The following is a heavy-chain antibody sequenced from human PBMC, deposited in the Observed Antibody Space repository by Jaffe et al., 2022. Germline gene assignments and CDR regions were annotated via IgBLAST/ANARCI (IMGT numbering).Heavy chain of an antibody. CDR3: ATTMRGVVAATGDLFDY. D-gene: IGHD2-15*01. CDR1: GFTFSGSA. J-gene: IGHJ4*02. V-gene: IGHV3-73*02. Sequence: EVQLVESGGGLVQPGGSLKLSCAASGFTFSGSAMHWVRQASGKGLEWVGRIRSKANSYATAYAASVKGRFTISRDDSKNTAYLQMNSLKTEDTAVYYCATTMRGVVAATGDLFDYWGQGTLVTVSS. CDR2: IRSKANSYAT.